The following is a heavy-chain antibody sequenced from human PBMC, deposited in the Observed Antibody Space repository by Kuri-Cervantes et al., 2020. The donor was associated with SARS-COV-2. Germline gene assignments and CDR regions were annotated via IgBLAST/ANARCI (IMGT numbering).Heavy chain of an antibody. CDR3: ARPAAAPTEPDAFDI. CDR1: GGSISSSSYY. Sequence: SETLSLTCTVSGGSISSSSYYWGWIRQPPGKGLEWIGSIYYSGSTYYNPSLKSRVIISVDTSKNQFSLKLSSVTAADTAVYYCARPAAAPTEPDAFDIWGQGTMVTVSS. CDR2: IYYSGST. D-gene: IGHD6-13*01. J-gene: IGHJ3*02. V-gene: IGHV4-39*01.